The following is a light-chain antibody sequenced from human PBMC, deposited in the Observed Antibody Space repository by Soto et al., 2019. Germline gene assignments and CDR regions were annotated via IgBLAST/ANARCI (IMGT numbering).Light chain of an antibody. V-gene: IGKV3-20*01. Sequence: IVLTQSPGTLSLSPGERVTLSCRASQSVTTRLAWYQHKPGQAPTLLMSGASNRASGVPVRFSGSGSGTDFTLTITRLEPEDFAVYYCQQYGSSGTFGQGTKVDIK. CDR1: QSVTTR. CDR3: QQYGSSGT. CDR2: GAS. J-gene: IGKJ1*01.